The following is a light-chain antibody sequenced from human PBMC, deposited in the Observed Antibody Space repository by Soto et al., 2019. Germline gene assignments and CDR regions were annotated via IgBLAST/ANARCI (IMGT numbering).Light chain of an antibody. J-gene: IGLJ1*01. CDR3: SSYTISRTYV. Sequence: QSALTQPASVSGSPGQSITISCTGTSSDVGAYNFVSWHQQHPGKAPKLIIYNVYDRPSGISYRSSGSKSGNTATLTISGLQGEDEAEYYCSSYTISRTYVFGTGTKVTVL. V-gene: IGLV2-14*03. CDR1: SSDVGAYNF. CDR2: NVY.